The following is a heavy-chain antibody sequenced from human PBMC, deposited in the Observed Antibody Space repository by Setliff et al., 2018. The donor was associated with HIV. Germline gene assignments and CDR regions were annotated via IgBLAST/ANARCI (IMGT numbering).Heavy chain of an antibody. CDR3: ASGRGIYGSGALEAYDI. J-gene: IGHJ3*02. CDR2: ISGYGNR. Sequence: ASVKVSCKASGYTFNNYGVMWVRQDPGQGLEWMGWISGYGNRKYAQKFEGRLTVTTDTSTSTAYMELRTLISDDTAVYFCASGRGIYGSGALEAYDIWGQGTMVTVSS. CDR1: GYTFNNYG. D-gene: IGHD3-10*01. V-gene: IGHV1-18*01.